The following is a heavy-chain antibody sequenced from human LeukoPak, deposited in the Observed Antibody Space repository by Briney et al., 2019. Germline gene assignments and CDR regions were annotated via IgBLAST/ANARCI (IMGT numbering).Heavy chain of an antibody. CDR1: GGSVSSGSYY. V-gene: IGHV4-61*01. D-gene: IGHD6-19*01. CDR2: IHYSGST. CDR3: ARTDSSGWYVFDY. J-gene: IGHJ4*02. Sequence: SETLSLTCTVSGGSVSSGSYYWSWIRQPPGKGLEWIGHIHYSGSTNHNPSLKSRVTISVDTSKNQFSLKLSSVTAADTAVYYCARTDSSGWYVFDYWGQGTLVTVSS.